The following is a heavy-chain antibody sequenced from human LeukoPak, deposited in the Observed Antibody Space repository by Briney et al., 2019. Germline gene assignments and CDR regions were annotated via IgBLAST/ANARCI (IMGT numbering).Heavy chain of an antibody. D-gene: IGHD6-19*01. Sequence: GGSLRLSCAASGFTFSSYSMNWVRQAPGKGLEWVSYISSSGSAISYADSVKGRFTISRDNAKNSLYLQMNSLRAEDTAVYYCAKTAGKWLVRGAYFDYWGQGTLVTVSS. CDR3: AKTAGKWLVRGAYFDY. CDR1: GFTFSSYS. CDR2: ISSSGSAI. J-gene: IGHJ4*02. V-gene: IGHV3-48*01.